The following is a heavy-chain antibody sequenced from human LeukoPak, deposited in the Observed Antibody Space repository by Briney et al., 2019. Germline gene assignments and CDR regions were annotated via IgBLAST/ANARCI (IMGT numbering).Heavy chain of an antibody. CDR3: ARSSSSWYGRGDY. D-gene: IGHD6-13*01. CDR1: GGSISSGGYY. Sequence: SETLSLTCTVSGGSISSGGYYWSWIRQPPGKGLEWIGYIYYSGSTYYNPSLKSRVTISVDTSKNQFSLKLSSVTAADTAVYYCARSSSSWYGRGDYRGQGTLVTVSS. CDR2: IYYSGST. J-gene: IGHJ4*02. V-gene: IGHV4-31*03.